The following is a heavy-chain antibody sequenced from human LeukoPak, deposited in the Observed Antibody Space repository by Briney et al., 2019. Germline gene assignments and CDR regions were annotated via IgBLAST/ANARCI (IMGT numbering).Heavy chain of an antibody. J-gene: IGHJ4*02. Sequence: SETLSLTCAVSGYSISSDYYGGWIRQPPGKGLEWIGEIYHTGDTPYNPSLTSRVTMSIDTSKNQFSLNVTSLTAADTSVYYCASGRHRIDYDPRGRSLVHVYFNNWGQGSLVTVSS. V-gene: IGHV4-38-2*01. CDR1: GYSISSDYY. CDR2: IYHTGDT. CDR3: ASGRHRIDYDPRGRSLVHVYFNN. D-gene: IGHD3-16*01.